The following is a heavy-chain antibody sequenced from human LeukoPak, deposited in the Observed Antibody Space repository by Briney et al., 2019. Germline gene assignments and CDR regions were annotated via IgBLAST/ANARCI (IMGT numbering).Heavy chain of an antibody. CDR2: IKQDGSEE. V-gene: IGHV3-7*01. J-gene: IGHJ4*02. CDR3: ARGSSAGPRLRRDY. D-gene: IGHD3-16*01. CDR1: GFTFSIDW. Sequence: GGSLRLSCAASGFTFSIDWMSCVRQAPGKGMEWVANIKQDGSEENFVDSVKGRFTISRDNAKKSLYLQMNSLRAEDTVVYYCARGSSAGPRLRRDYWGQGTLVTVSS.